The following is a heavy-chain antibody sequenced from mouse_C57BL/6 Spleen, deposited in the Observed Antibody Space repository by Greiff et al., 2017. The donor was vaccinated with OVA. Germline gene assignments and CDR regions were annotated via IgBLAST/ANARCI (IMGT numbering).Heavy chain of an antibody. Sequence: VQLQQSGPELVKPGASVKISCKASGYTFTDYYMNWVKQSHGKSLEWIGDINPNNGGTSYNQKFKGKATLTVDKSSSTAYMERSSLTSEDSAEYYGARSEYGSSYDFGDWGQRATLTVS. CDR2: INPNNGGT. J-gene: IGHJ2*01. CDR1: GYTFTDYY. V-gene: IGHV1-26*01. CDR3: ARSEYGSSYDFGD. D-gene: IGHD1-1*01.